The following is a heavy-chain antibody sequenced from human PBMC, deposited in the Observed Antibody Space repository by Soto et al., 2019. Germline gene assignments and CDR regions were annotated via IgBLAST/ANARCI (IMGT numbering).Heavy chain of an antibody. CDR3: AKGQHCSTTSCYFYYYCVDV. J-gene: IGHJ6*02. CDR2: ISYDGSNK. CDR1: GFTFSSYG. D-gene: IGHD2-2*01. Sequence: QVQLVESGGGVVQPGRSLRLSCAASGFTFSSYGMHWVRQAPGKGLEWVAVISYDGSNKYYADSVKGLLTISRDNSKNTLYLQSNSLRAEDTAVYYCAKGQHCSTTSCYFYYYCVDVWDQGTTGAVS. V-gene: IGHV3-30*18.